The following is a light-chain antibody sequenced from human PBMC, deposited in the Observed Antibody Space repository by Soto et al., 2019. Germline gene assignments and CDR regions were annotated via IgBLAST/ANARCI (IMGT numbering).Light chain of an antibody. CDR1: QGISSY. V-gene: IGKV1-9*01. J-gene: IGKJ5*01. CDR2: AAS. Sequence: DVQLTQSPSFLSASVGDRVTITCRASQGISSYFAWYQQQPVEAPKFLIYAASTLRGGVPSRFSGSGSGTEFTLTISSLQPEDFATYYCQGLNDYPITFGQGTRLEIK. CDR3: QGLNDYPIT.